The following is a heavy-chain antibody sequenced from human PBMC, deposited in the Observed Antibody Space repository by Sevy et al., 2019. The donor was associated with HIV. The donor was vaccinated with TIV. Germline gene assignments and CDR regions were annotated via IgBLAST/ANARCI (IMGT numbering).Heavy chain of an antibody. CDR3: ARGGVAAAGNDY. V-gene: IGHV3-53*01. Sequence: GGSLRLSCAASGFTVSSNYMSWVRQAPGKGLEWVSVIYSGGSTYYEDSVKGRFTISRDNSKNTLYLQMNSLRAEDTAVYYCARGGVAAAGNDYWGQGTLVTVSS. CDR2: IYSGGST. D-gene: IGHD6-13*01. CDR1: GFTVSSNY. J-gene: IGHJ4*02.